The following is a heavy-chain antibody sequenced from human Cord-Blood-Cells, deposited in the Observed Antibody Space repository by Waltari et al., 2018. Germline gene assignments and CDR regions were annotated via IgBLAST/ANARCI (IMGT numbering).Heavy chain of an antibody. D-gene: IGHD1-26*01. CDR2: FDTEDGET. J-gene: IGHJ6*02. Sequence: QVQLVQSGAEVKKPGASVKVSCKVSGYTLTELSMHWVRQAPGKGLEWMGGFDTEDGETIYGQKFQGRVTMTEDTSTDTAYMELSSLRSEDTAVYYCATPYSGSYYYYYGMDVWGQGTTVTVSS. V-gene: IGHV1-24*01. CDR3: ATPYSGSYYYYYGMDV. CDR1: GYTLTELS.